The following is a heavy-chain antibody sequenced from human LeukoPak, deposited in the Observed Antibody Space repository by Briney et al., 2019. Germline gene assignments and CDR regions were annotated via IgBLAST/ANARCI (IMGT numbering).Heavy chain of an antibody. J-gene: IGHJ6*02. CDR3: AKEKWSRYYYGMDV. CDR1: GFTFSSYA. V-gene: IGHV3-7*04. CDR2: IKQDGSEK. Sequence: GGSLRLSCAASGFTFSSYAMHWVRQAPGKGLERVANIKQDGSEKYYVDSVKGRFTISRDNAKNSLYLQMNSLRAEDTAIYYCAKEKWSRYYYGMDVWGQGTTVTVSS. D-gene: IGHD2-15*01.